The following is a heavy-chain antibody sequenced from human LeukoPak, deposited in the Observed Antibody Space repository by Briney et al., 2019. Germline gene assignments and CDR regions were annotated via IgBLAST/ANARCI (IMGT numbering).Heavy chain of an antibody. CDR3: ARLRTDYFYYYGMDV. Sequence: GESLKISCKGSGYSFTSYWIGWVRQMPGKGLEWMGIIYPSDSSTRYSPSFQGQVTISADKSITTAYLQWSSLKASDTAMYYCARLRTDYFYYYGMDVWGQGTTVTVSS. CDR1: GYSFTSYW. J-gene: IGHJ6*02. D-gene: IGHD3-10*01. CDR2: IYPSDSST. V-gene: IGHV5-51*01.